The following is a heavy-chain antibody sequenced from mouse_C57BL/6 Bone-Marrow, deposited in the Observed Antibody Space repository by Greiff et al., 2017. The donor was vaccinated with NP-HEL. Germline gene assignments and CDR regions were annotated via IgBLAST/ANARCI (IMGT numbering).Heavy chain of an antibody. CDR2: IRNKANGYTT. D-gene: IGHD1-1*01. CDR3: ARSPFITTVVAPYYFDY. CDR1: GFTFTDYY. Sequence: EVQVVESGGGLVQPGGSLSLSCAASGFTFTDYYMSWVRQPPGKALEWLGFIRNKANGYTTEYSASVKGRFTISRDNSQSILYLQMNALRADDSATYYCARSPFITTVVAPYYFDYWGQGTTLTVSS. J-gene: IGHJ2*01. V-gene: IGHV7-3*01.